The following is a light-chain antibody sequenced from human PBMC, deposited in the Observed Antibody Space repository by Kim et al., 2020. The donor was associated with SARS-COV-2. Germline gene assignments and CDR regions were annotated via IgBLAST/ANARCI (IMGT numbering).Light chain of an antibody. CDR2: DAS. CDR1: QGASSS. CDR3: QQYYNFPLT. J-gene: IGKJ4*01. V-gene: IGKV1-5*01. Sequence: DIQMTQSPTSLSASVGDTVTITCRASQGASSSLAWYQQRLGESPKVLISDASILKRGAPSRFSGSGSGTEFTLIISGLQPDDFATYYCQQYYNFPLTFGGGTKLEI.